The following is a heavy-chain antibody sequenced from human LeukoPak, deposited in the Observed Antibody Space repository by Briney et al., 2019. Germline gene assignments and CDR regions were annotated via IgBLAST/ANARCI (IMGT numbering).Heavy chain of an antibody. D-gene: IGHD2-2*01. V-gene: IGHV4-34*01. CDR2: INHSGST. CDR3: ARGQPIVVVPPATRKRSYYFDY. J-gene: IGHJ4*02. Sequence: SETLSLTCAVYGGSFSGYYWRWIRQPPGKGLEWIGEINHSGSTNYNPSLKSRVTISVDTSKNQFSLKLSSVTAADTAVYYCARGQPIVVVPPATRKRSYYFDYWGQGTLVTVSS. CDR1: GGSFSGYY.